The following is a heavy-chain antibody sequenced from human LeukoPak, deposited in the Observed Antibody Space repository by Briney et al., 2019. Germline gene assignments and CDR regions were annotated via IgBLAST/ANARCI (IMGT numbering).Heavy chain of an antibody. CDR3: ARRRYTVAGTFFNY. D-gene: IGHD6-19*01. V-gene: IGHV4-4*02. CDR1: GGSISSSNW. CDR2: IYYSGNT. J-gene: IGHJ4*02. Sequence: SETLSLTCAVSGGSISSSNWWSWVRQPPGKGLEWIGSIYYSGNTYYNPSLKSRVTMSIDTSKNQFSLKLSSVTAADTAVYYCARRRYTVAGTFFNYWGQGTLVTVSS.